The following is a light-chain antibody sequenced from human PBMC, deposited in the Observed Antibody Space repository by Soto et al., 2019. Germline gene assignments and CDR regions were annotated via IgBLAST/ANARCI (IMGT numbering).Light chain of an antibody. CDR3: QQRSDWPST. Sequence: EIVLTQSPATLSLSPGDRATLSCRASQTVSSYLAWYQQKPGQAPRLLIYDASSRATGIPARFSGSGSGIDFTLTITSLEPEDFAVYYCQQRSDWPSTFGGGTKVEIK. CDR2: DAS. CDR1: QTVSSY. V-gene: IGKV3-11*01. J-gene: IGKJ4*01.